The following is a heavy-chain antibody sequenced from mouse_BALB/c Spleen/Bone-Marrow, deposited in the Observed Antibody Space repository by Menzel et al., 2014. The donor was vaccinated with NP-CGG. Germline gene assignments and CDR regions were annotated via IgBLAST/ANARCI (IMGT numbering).Heavy chain of an antibody. V-gene: IGHV5-6-5*01. D-gene: IGHD1-1*01. J-gene: IGHJ3*01. CDR3: ARNYYGSFDY. CDR1: GSTFRNYA. Sequence: EVQLQQSGGDLVKPGGSLKLSCAAPGSTFRNYALSWVRQTPEKRLEWVASISTGGSTYYLDSVKGRFTISRDSVRNILYLQMSSLRSEDTAMYYCARNYYGSFDYWRQGTLVTVSA. CDR2: ISTGGST.